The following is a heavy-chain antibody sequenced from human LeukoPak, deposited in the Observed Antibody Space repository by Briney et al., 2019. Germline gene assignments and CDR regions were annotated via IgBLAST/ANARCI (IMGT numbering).Heavy chain of an antibody. CDR1: GFSFSSFS. Sequence: GGSLRLSCAASGFSFSSFSMNWVRQAPGKGLEWVSYISGGSSFTYYVDSVKGRFTISRDNAKNSLYLQMNSLRAEDTAVYYCAKEQQWLSTGFDYWGQGTLVTVSS. V-gene: IGHV3-21*01. CDR3: AKEQQWLSTGFDY. D-gene: IGHD6-19*01. CDR2: ISGGSSFT. J-gene: IGHJ4*02.